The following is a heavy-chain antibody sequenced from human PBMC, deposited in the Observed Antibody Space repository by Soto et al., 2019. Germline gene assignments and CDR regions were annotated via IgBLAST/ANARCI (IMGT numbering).Heavy chain of an antibody. D-gene: IGHD2-21*02. V-gene: IGHV1-69*08. CDR2: TIPVLGTT. J-gene: IGHJ6*02. CDR3: ARRRYCGYDCYHKHYYGMDV. Sequence: QVQLVQSGAEVKKPGSSVKVSCRASGDTFSSYTVNWVRQAPGRGLEWLGRTIPVLGTTDYAPKSKGRVTLTADKTTKIVDMELSSLRSEDRAVYYCARRRYCGYDCYHKHYYGMDVWGQGTTVTVAS. CDR1: GDTFSSYT.